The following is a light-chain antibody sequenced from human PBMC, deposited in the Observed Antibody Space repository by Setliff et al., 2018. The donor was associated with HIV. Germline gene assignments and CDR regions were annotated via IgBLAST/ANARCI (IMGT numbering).Light chain of an antibody. Sequence: QSALTQPRSVSGSPGQSVTISCTGTSSDVGYYNYVSWYRHHPGKAPKLMIYDVNKRPSGVPDRFFGSKSGNTASLTISELQAEDEADYYCCSYAGSYVYVFGTGTKVTVL. CDR1: SSDVGYYNY. CDR2: DVN. V-gene: IGLV2-11*01. J-gene: IGLJ1*01. CDR3: CSYAGSYVYV.